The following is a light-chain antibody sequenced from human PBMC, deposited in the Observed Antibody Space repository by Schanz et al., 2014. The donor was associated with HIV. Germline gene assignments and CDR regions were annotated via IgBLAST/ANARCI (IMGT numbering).Light chain of an antibody. Sequence: IQLTQSPSSLSASVGDRVTITCRASQGISSYLAWYQQKPGKAPNLLIYQVSTLESGVPSRFSGSGSGTDFTLTINSLQPDDLATYFCQQYNSYPWTFGQGTKVE. CDR2: QVS. J-gene: IGKJ1*01. V-gene: IGKV1-5*03. CDR3: QQYNSYPWT. CDR1: QGISSY.